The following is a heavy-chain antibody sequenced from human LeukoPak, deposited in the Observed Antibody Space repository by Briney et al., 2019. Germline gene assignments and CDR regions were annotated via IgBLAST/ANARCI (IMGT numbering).Heavy chain of an antibody. CDR1: GGSISSYY. J-gene: IGHJ5*02. D-gene: IGHD6-13*01. Sequence: ASETLSLTCTVSGGSISSYYWSWIRQPPGKGLEWIGYIYYSGSTNYNPSLKSRVTISVDTSKTQFSLKLSSVTAADTAVYYCARVGVLAAAGDNWFDPWGQGTLVTVSS. CDR2: IYYSGST. CDR3: ARVGVLAAAGDNWFDP. V-gene: IGHV4-59*01.